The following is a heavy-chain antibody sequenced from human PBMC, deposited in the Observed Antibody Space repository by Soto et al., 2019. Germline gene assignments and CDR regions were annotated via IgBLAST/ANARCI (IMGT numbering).Heavy chain of an antibody. CDR1: GFTFSTSG. D-gene: IGHD3-3*01. CDR2: ISSSSRTT. V-gene: IGHV3-48*01. CDR3: ARDSGREWLILDY. J-gene: IGHJ4*02. Sequence: EVQLVESGGGLVQPGGSLRLSCAASGFTFSTSGMNWVRQAPGKGLEWVSYISSSSRTTYDADSVKGRFTISRDNAKNSLYLQMNALRAKDTAVYYCARDSGREWLILDYWGQGTLVTVSS.